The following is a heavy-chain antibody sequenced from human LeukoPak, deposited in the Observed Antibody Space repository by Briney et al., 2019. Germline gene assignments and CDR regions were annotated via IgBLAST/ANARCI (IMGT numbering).Heavy chain of an antibody. D-gene: IGHD2-8*01. CDR3: VRGFRNGPFDC. J-gene: IGHJ4*02. CDR2: INRNGGST. V-gene: IGHV3-20*03. CDR1: GFTFDHYG. Sequence: GGSLRLSFEASGFTFDHYGMSWVPQHPGKGLEWVSGINRNGGSTDYADSVKGRFTISRDNAKNSHFLQMSSLRVEETALYYCVRGFRNGPFDCWGQGTLVTVSS.